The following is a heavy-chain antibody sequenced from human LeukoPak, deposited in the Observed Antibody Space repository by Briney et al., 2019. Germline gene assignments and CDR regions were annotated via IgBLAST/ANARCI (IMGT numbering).Heavy chain of an antibody. CDR3: ARIGHAYGYIDY. CDR1: GGSISSSSYY. J-gene: IGHJ4*02. CDR2: IYYSGST. V-gene: IGHV4-39*01. Sequence: SETLSLTCTVYGGSISSSSYYWGWIRQPPGKGLEWIGSIYYSGSTYYNPSLKSRVTISVDTSKNQFSLKLSSVTAADTAVYYCARIGHAYGYIDYWGQGTLVTVSS. D-gene: IGHD3-10*01.